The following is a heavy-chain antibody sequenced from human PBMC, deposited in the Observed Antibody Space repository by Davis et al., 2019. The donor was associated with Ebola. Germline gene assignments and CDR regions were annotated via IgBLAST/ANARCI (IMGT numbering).Heavy chain of an antibody. V-gene: IGHV3-7*01. CDR3: ATLPGGRGMDV. Sequence: GESLKISCVVYGLTFTHYWMNWVRQAPGKGLEWVANVKQDGSDNYYVDSVKGRFIISRDNTKNSIYLEMNDLRVDDTAVYYCATLPGGRGMDVWGQGTTVTVSS. J-gene: IGHJ6*02. CDR1: GLTFTHYW. CDR2: VKQDGSDN. D-gene: IGHD3-10*01.